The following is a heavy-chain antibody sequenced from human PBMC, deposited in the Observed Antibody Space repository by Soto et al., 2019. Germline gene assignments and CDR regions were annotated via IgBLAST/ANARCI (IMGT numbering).Heavy chain of an antibody. CDR2: IPNKAKNFAT. J-gene: IGHJ4*02. CDR1: GFIFSDSA. Sequence: EVQLVESGGGLVQPGGSLKLSCAASGFIFSDSAMHWVRQASGKGLEWVGRIPNKAKNFATTYATSVKGRFTISRDDSKNTAYLQMNSLKTEDTAVYYCTSIYSSSPGVDSWGQGTLVTVSS. V-gene: IGHV3-73*02. D-gene: IGHD6-6*01. CDR3: TSIYSSSPGVDS.